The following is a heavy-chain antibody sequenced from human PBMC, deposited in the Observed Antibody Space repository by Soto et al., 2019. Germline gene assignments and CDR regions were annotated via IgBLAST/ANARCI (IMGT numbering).Heavy chain of an antibody. CDR2: IYYSGST. V-gene: IGHV4-39*01. Sequence: PSETLSLTCTVSGGSISSSSYYWGWIRQPPGKGLEWIGSIYYSGSTYYNPSLKSRVTISVDTSKNQFSLKLSSVTAADTAVYYCAAGSTLGYYYGMDVWGQGTTVT. CDR3: AAGSTLGYYYGMDV. J-gene: IGHJ6*02. CDR1: GGSISSSSYY. D-gene: IGHD3-10*01.